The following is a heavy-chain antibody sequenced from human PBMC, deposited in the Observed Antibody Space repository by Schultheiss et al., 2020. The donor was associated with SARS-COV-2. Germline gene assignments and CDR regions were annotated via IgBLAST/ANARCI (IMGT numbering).Heavy chain of an antibody. V-gene: IGHV1-18*01. Sequence: ASVKVSCKASGYTFTIHGISWVRQAPGQGLEWMGWISTYNGNTNYAQKFQGRVTMTTDTSTSTAYMELRSLRSDDTAVYYCARNPSLYCSGGSCYAPFTKADYYYYMDVWGKGTTVTVSS. CDR1: GYTFTIHG. CDR3: ARNPSLYCSGGSCYAPFTKADYYYYMDV. D-gene: IGHD2-15*01. J-gene: IGHJ6*03. CDR2: ISTYNGNT.